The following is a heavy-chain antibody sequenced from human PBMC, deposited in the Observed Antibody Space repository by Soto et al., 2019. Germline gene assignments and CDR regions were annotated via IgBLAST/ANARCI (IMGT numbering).Heavy chain of an antibody. CDR1: GYTFTSYY. V-gene: IGHV1-46*01. Sequence: GASVKVSCKASGYTFTSYYMHWVRQAPGQGLEWMGIINPSGGSTSYAQKFQGRVTMTRDTSTSTVYMELSSLRSEDTAVYYCASLGYSSGYGRNDAFDIWGQGTMVTVSS. CDR2: INPSGGST. D-gene: IGHD3-22*01. CDR3: ASLGYSSGYGRNDAFDI. J-gene: IGHJ3*02.